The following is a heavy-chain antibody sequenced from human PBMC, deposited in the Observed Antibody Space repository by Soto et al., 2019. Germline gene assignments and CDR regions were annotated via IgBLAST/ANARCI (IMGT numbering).Heavy chain of an antibody. J-gene: IGHJ6*02. CDR3: ARDHLILPAHDFFYGSDV. Sequence: GGSLRLSCEVSGFIFSMYSMSWVRHTPGKGLEWVAKIPQDGVDGHYADAVKGRFTISRDNGKNSLYLQMNNLRAEDTAVYYCARDHLILPAHDFFYGSDVWGRGATVTVS. D-gene: IGHD2-21*02. CDR1: GFIFSMYS. V-gene: IGHV3-7*03. CDR2: IPQDGVDG.